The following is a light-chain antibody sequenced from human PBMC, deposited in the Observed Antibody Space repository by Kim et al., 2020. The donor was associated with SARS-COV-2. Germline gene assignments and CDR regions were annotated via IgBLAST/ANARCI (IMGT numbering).Light chain of an antibody. CDR1: QSVSSSY. CDR2: GAS. J-gene: IGKJ1*01. CDR3: QQFGSSLGT. Sequence: SPGERATLSCRASQSVSSSYLAWYQQKPGQAPRLLIYGASYRATGIPDRFSGSGSGTDFTLTITRLEPEDFAVYYCQQFGSSLGTFGQGTKVDIQ. V-gene: IGKV3-20*01.